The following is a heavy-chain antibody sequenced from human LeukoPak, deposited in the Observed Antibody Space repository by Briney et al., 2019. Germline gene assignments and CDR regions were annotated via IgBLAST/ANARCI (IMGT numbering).Heavy chain of an antibody. J-gene: IGHJ4*02. Sequence: GPSVKVSCKASGGTFSSYAISWVRQAPGQGLEWMGRIIPILGIANYAQKFQGRVTITADKSTSTAYMELSSLRSEDTAVYYCVAAAGEDIDYWGQGTLVTVSS. CDR1: GGTFSSYA. V-gene: IGHV1-69*04. D-gene: IGHD6-13*01. CDR2: IIPILGIA. CDR3: VAAAGEDIDY.